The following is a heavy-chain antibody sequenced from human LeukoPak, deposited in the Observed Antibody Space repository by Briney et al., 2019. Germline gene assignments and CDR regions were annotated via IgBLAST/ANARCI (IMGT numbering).Heavy chain of an antibody. V-gene: IGHV3-9*01. Sequence: GRSLRLSCVASGFTFDDYAMHWVRQAPGKGLEWVSGISWNSGSIGYADSVKGRFTISRDNAKNSLYLQMNSLRAEDTALYYCAKDMGPTDDPDAFDIWGQGTMVTVSS. J-gene: IGHJ3*02. CDR2: ISWNSGSI. CDR3: AKDMGPTDDPDAFDI. D-gene: IGHD3-16*01. CDR1: GFTFDDYA.